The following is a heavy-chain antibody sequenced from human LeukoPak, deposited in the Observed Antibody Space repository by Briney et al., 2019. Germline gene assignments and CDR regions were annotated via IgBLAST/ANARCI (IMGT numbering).Heavy chain of an antibody. J-gene: IGHJ4*02. V-gene: IGHV3-48*04. CDR2: ISSSSSTI. D-gene: IGHD1-26*01. CDR3: ARDQGGRSPYYFDY. Sequence: PGGSLRLSCAASGFTFSSYSMNWVRQAPGKGLEWVSYISSSSSTIYYADSVRGRFTISRDNAKNSLYLQMNSLRAEDTAVYYCARDQGGRSPYYFDYWGQGTLVTVSS. CDR1: GFTFSSYS.